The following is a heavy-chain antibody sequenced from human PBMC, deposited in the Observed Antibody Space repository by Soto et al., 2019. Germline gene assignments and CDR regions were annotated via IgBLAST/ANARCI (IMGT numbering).Heavy chain of an antibody. CDR2: INAGNGNT. CDR1: GYTFTSYA. V-gene: IGHV1-3*01. CDR3: ASPKIAFYNWFDP. D-gene: IGHD3-3*02. J-gene: IGHJ5*02. Sequence: ASVKVSCKASGYTFTSYAIHWVRQAPGQRLEWMGWINAGNGNTKYSQKFQGRVTITRDTSASTAYMELSSLRSEDTAVYYCASPKIAFYNWFDPWGQGTLVTVSS.